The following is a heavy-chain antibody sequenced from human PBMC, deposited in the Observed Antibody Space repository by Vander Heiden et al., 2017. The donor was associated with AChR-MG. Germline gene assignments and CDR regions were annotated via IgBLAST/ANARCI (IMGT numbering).Heavy chain of an antibody. CDR3: ARGRDRLDIVVLPAAIFGFDP. CDR1: GYTFTSYD. D-gene: IGHD2-2*02. CDR2: MNPNSRNT. V-gene: IGHV1-8*01. Sequence: GAELQKPRASVKVSCTSSGYTFTSYDINWVRQAIGQGLEWMGWMNPNSRNTGYARKFQGRVTMTRNTSISTAYMELSSLRSEDTAVYYCARGRDRLDIVVLPAAIFGFDPWGQVTLVTVSS. J-gene: IGHJ5*02.